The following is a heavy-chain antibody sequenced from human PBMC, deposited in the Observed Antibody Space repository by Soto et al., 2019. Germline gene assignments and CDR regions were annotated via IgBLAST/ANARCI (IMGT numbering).Heavy chain of an antibody. V-gene: IGHV4-31*03. CDR3: ARSVDP. Sequence: QVQLQESGPGLVKPSQTLSLTCTVSGGSISSGGYYWSWIRQHPGKGLEWIGYIEYSGSTDYNRSLKSRVTTTVDTSKNQFSLRLGSVTAADTAVYFCARSVDPWGQGTLVTVSS. CDR2: IEYSGST. J-gene: IGHJ5*02. CDR1: GGSISSGGYY.